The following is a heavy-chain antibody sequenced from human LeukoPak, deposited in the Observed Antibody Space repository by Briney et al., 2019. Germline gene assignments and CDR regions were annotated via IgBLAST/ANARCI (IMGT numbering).Heavy chain of an antibody. CDR3: ARGAGRWLQSRPFDY. D-gene: IGHD5-24*01. CDR1: GGSVSSGDYY. Sequence: SETLSLTCTVSGGSVSSGDYYWSWIRQLPGKGLEWIGYIYYSGNTYYNPSLKSRLTISVDTSKNQFSLKLSSVTAADTAVYYCARGAGRWLQSRPFDYWGQGTLVTVSS. J-gene: IGHJ4*02. V-gene: IGHV4-31*03. CDR2: IYYSGNT.